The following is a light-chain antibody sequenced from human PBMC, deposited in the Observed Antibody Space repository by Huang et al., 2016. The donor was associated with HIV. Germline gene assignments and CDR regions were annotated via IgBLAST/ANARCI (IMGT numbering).Light chain of an antibody. CDR1: ESVSSS. V-gene: IGKV3-15*01. Sequence: EIVMTQSPATLSVSPGERVILSCRASESVSSSLAWYQQKPGQAPSLLIYGASTRASGVPPRFSGSGSGIEFTLTISSLQSADFAVYYCQQYNNWPPLLTFGGGTKVEIK. CDR2: GAS. J-gene: IGKJ4*01. CDR3: QQYNNWPPLLT.